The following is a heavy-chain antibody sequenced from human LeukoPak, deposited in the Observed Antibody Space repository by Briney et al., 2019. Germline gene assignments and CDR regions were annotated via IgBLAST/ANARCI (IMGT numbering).Heavy chain of an antibody. J-gene: IGHJ3*02. V-gene: IGHV1-18*01. CDR3: ASPRDYYDSSGYLDAFDI. Sequence: ASVKVSCKASGYTFTSYGISWVRQAPGQGLEWMGWISAYSGNTNYAQKLQGRVTMTTDTSTSTAYMELRSLRSDDTAVYYCASPRDYYDSSGYLDAFDIWGQGTMVTVSS. CDR2: ISAYSGNT. D-gene: IGHD3-22*01. CDR1: GYTFTSYG.